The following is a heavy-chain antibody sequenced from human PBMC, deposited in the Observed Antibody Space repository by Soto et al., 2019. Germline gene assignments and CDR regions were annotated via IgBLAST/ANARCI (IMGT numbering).Heavy chain of an antibody. D-gene: IGHD2-21*01. Sequence: GRSLRLSCAASGFMFVTLTLNRVRQIPGKGLEWASSIRANPAYRRNADSLRGRFTVSRDTAKSSLFLQLSSLRSEDTAVYYCARGILYCGGDCYLDYWGQGTLVTVSS. CDR2: IRANPAYR. CDR3: ARGILYCGGDCYLDY. J-gene: IGHJ4*02. V-gene: IGHV3-21*04. CDR1: GFMFVTLT.